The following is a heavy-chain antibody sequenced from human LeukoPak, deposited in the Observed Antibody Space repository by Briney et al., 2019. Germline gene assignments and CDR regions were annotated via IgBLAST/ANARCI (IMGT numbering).Heavy chain of an antibody. D-gene: IGHD2-2*01. CDR2: INRSGST. CDR3: ARGSCSSTSCYEDYYYYMDV. J-gene: IGHJ6*03. CDR1: GGSFSGYY. Sequence: SETLSLTCAVYGGSFSGYYWSWIRQPPGKGLEWIGEINRSGSTNYNPSLKSRVTISVDTSKNQFSLKLSSVTAADTAVYYCARGSCSSTSCYEDYYYYMDVWGKGTTVTVFS. V-gene: IGHV4-34*01.